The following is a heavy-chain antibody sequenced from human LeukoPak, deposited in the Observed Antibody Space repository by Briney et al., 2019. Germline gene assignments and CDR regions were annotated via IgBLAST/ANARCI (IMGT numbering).Heavy chain of an antibody. J-gene: IGHJ4*02. Sequence: SETLSLTCAVYGGSFSGYYWSWIRQPPGKGLEWIGEINHSGSTNYNPSLKSRVTISVDTSKNQFSLKLSSVTAADTAVYYCARHSTFFGVVIIKGRVRGPFDYWGQGTLVTISS. D-gene: IGHD3-3*01. CDR2: INHSGST. V-gene: IGHV4-34*01. CDR3: ARHSTFFGVVIIKGRVRGPFDY. CDR1: GGSFSGYY.